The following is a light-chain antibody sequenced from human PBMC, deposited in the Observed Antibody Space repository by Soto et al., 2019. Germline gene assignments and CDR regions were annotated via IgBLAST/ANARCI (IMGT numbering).Light chain of an antibody. CDR3: STWDDSLNAAV. Sequence: QSALTQPPSLSGTPGQRVTISCSGSTSNIAGNTVHWYQHLPETAPKLLIYIDDPRPSWVPDRFSGSKSGTSASLAISGLQSEDEADYYCSTWDDSLNAAVFGGGTQLTVL. V-gene: IGLV1-44*01. CDR1: TSNIAGNT. CDR2: IDD. J-gene: IGLJ7*01.